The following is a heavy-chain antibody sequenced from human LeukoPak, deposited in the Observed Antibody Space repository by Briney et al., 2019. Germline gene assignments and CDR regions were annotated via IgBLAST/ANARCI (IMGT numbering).Heavy chain of an antibody. CDR1: GGSISSGGYY. D-gene: IGHD6-19*01. J-gene: IGHJ3*02. V-gene: IGHV4-31*03. Sequence: SQTLSLTCTVSGGSISSGGYYWSWIRQHPGKGLEWIGYIYHSGSTYYNPSLKSRVTISVDTSKNQFSLKLSSVTAADTAVYYCASEFVAGIAVAGTSGAFDIWGQGTMVTVSS. CDR3: ASEFVAGIAVAGTSGAFDI. CDR2: IYHSGST.